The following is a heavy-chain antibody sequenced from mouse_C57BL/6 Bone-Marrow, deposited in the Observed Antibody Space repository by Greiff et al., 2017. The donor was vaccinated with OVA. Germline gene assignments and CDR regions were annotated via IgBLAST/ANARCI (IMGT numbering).Heavy chain of an antibody. D-gene: IGHD2-14*01. J-gene: IGHJ1*03. Sequence: EVQGVESGGGLVKPGGSLKLSCAASGFTFSSYAMSWVRQTPEKRLEWVATISDGGSYTYYPDNVKGRFTISRDNAKNNLYLQMSHLKSEDTAMYYCARDQGNYRRYFDVWGTGTTVTVSS. CDR1: GFTFSSYA. V-gene: IGHV5-4*01. CDR2: ISDGGSYT. CDR3: ARDQGNYRRYFDV.